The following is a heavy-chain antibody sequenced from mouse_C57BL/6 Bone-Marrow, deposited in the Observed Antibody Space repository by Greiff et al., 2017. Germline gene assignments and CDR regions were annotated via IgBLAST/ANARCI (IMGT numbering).Heavy chain of an antibody. CDR1: GYTFTSYG. D-gene: IGHD1-1*01. Sequence: VQLQESGAELARPGASVKLSCKASGYTFTSYGISWVKQRTGQGLEWIGEIYPRSGNTYYNEKFKGKATLTADKSSSTAYMELRSLTSEDSAVYFCASVITTASRGFAYWGQGTLVTVSA. V-gene: IGHV1-81*01. CDR2: IYPRSGNT. CDR3: ASVITTASRGFAY. J-gene: IGHJ3*01.